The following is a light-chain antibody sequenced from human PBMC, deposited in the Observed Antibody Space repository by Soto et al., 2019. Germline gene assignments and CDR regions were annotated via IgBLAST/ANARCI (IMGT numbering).Light chain of an antibody. Sequence: EIVLTQSPATLSLSPGERATLSCWASHSVGSSHLAWYQQKPGLAPRLLIYDVSIRATGIPDRFSGSGSGSDFTLTISRLEPEDFAVYYCQHYFSSSITFGQGTRLEIK. V-gene: IGKV3D-20*01. J-gene: IGKJ5*01. CDR3: QHYFSSSIT. CDR1: HSVGSSH. CDR2: DVS.